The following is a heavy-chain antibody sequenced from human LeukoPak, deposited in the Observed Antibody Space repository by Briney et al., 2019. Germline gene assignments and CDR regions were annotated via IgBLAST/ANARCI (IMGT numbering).Heavy chain of an antibody. CDR3: ARDLVGLRSSGWYFDY. CDR2: ISAYNGNT. D-gene: IGHD6-19*01. CDR1: GYTFTSYG. J-gene: IGHJ4*02. Sequence: ASVKVSCKASGYTFTSYGISWVRQAPGQGLEWMGCISAYNGNTNYAQKLQGRVTMTTDTSTSTAYMELRSLRSDDTAVYYCARDLVGLRSSGWYFDYWGQGTLVIVSS. V-gene: IGHV1-18*01.